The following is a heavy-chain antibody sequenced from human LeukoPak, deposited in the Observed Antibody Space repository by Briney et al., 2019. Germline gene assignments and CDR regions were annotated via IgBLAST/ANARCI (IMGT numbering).Heavy chain of an antibody. D-gene: IGHD3-22*01. CDR2: IIPIFGTA. Sequence: SVKASCKASGGTFSSYAISWVRQAPGQGLEWMGGIIPIFGTANYAQKFQGRVTITTDESTSTAYMELSSLRSEDTAVYYRANEGYYYDSSGYLDYWGQGTLVTVSS. CDR3: ANEGYYYDSSGYLDY. V-gene: IGHV1-69*05. CDR1: GGTFSSYA. J-gene: IGHJ4*02.